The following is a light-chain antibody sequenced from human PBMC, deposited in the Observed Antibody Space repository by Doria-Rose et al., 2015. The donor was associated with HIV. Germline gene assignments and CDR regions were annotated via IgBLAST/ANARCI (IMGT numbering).Light chain of an antibody. CDR3: HQYNNWPT. J-gene: IGKJ5*01. CDR2: DAS. Sequence: TQSPETLSVSPGESATLSCRASQSVSTDLAWYQHKPGQAIRLLIWDASTRATGISARFSGSGSGTEFTLTISSLQSEDFAIYFCHQYNNWPTFGQGTRLDIK. CDR1: QSVSTD. V-gene: IGKV3-15*01.